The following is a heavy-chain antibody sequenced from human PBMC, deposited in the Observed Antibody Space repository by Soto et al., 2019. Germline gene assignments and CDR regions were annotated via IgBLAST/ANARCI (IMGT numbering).Heavy chain of an antibody. CDR2: IYPGDSDT. Sequence: EVQLVQSGAEVKKPGESLKISCKGSGYSFTSYWIGWVRQMPGKGLEWMGIIYPGDSDTRYSPSFQGQVTISADKSISTAYLQWSSLKASDTAMYYCARTSPDIVVVPAAANYYYYYYMDVWGKGTTVTVSS. CDR3: ARTSPDIVVVPAAANYYYYYYMDV. V-gene: IGHV5-51*03. J-gene: IGHJ6*03. D-gene: IGHD2-2*01. CDR1: GYSFTSYW.